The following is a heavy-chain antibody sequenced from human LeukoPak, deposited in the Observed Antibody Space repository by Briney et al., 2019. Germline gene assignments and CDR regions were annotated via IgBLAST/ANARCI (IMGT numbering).Heavy chain of an antibody. CDR3: ARAAAASGGYFDL. D-gene: IGHD6-13*01. V-gene: IGHV5-51*01. CDR2: IYPGDSDT. CDR1: GYSFTSYW. Sequence: GEPLKISCKGSGYSFTSYWIGWVRQMPGKGLEWMGIIYPGDSDTRYSPSFQGQVTISADKSISTAYLQWSSLKASDTAMYYCARAAAASGGYFDLWGRGTLVTVSS. J-gene: IGHJ2*01.